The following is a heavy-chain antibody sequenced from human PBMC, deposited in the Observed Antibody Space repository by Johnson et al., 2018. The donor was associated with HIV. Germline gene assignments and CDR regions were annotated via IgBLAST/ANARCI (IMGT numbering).Heavy chain of an antibody. CDR3: VRDGNYYDRSGYRVDAFDV. D-gene: IGHD3-22*01. J-gene: IGHJ3*01. CDR2: ISYDGTKK. CDR1: GFAFSGYA. Sequence: QVQLVESGGGVVQPGRSLRLSCAASGFAFSGYALHWVRQAPGKGLEWVALISYDGTKKYSAGSVKGRFTISRDNSKNTLYLQMNNLRLGDTAVYYCVRDGNYYDRSGYRVDAFDVWGQWTMVTVSS. V-gene: IGHV3-30*04.